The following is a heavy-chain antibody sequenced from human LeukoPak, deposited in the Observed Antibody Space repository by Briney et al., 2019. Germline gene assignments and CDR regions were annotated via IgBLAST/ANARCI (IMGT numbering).Heavy chain of an antibody. CDR2: IYPGIFDT. V-gene: IGHV5-51*01. CDR1: RYGFTSYW. D-gene: IGHD3-22*01. Sequence: GESLQISCQVSRYGFTSYWIGWVRQMPGKGLEWMGFIYPGIFDTRYSPSLQGRVTISADKSISTAYLQWSSLKASDTAMYCCARQWHDYYDSSGYLGFDEKIDYWGQGTLVTVTS. J-gene: IGHJ4*02. CDR3: ARQWHDYYDSSGYLGFDEKIDY.